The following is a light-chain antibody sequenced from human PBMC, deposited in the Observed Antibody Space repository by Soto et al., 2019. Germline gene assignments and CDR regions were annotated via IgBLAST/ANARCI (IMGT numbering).Light chain of an antibody. CDR1: RDIDKF. V-gene: IGKV1-33*01. CDR2: DAS. Sequence: DIQMTQSPASLSASVGDRVTITCQASRDIDKFLNWYQQKPGKAPKLLIDDASNLATGVPSRFSGSGSVTHFTFTISSLEPEDVATYCCQQDDELPITFGQGTRLQIK. J-gene: IGKJ5*01. CDR3: QQDDELPIT.